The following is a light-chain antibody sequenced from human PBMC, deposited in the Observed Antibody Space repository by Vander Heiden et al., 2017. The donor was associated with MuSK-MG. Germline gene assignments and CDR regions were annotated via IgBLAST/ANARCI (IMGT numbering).Light chain of an antibody. CDR2: DDY. Sequence: QSVLTQPPSVSAAPGQMVTISCSGSSYNIANNYVSWYQQLPRTAPKLLIYDDYKRPSGIPDRFSGSKSGTSATLGITGLQTGDEAAYYCGTWDRSLRAVVFGGGTKVTVL. J-gene: IGLJ3*02. V-gene: IGLV1-51*01. CDR1: SYNIANNY. CDR3: GTWDRSLRAVV.